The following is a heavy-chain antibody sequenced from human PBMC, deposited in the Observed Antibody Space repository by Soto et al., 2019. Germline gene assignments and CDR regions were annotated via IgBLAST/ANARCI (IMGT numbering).Heavy chain of an antibody. D-gene: IGHD4-17*01. V-gene: IGHV4-34*01. CDR1: GWSFSGYY. Sequence: PSETLSLTCAVYGWSFSGYYWSWIRQPPGKGLEWIGEINHSGGTNYNPSLKSRVTISVDTSKNQFSLKLSSVTAADTAVYYCARERGEVTVTTDYYYYMDVWGKGTTVTVSS. J-gene: IGHJ6*03. CDR3: ARERGEVTVTTDYYYYMDV. CDR2: INHSGGT.